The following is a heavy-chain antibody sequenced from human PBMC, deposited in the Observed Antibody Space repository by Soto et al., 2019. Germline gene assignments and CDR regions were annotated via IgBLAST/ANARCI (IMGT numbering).Heavy chain of an antibody. Sequence: ASVKVSCKASGNTFTSYDINWVRQATGHGLEWMGWINPYSGNIGYAQKFQGRVTMTRDTAIRTAYMEVSRLRSDDTAVYYCARGRASGSYYLLDYWGQGTLVIVSS. CDR2: INPYSGNI. V-gene: IGHV1-8*01. D-gene: IGHD3-10*01. CDR1: GNTFTSYD. CDR3: ARGRASGSYYLLDY. J-gene: IGHJ4*02.